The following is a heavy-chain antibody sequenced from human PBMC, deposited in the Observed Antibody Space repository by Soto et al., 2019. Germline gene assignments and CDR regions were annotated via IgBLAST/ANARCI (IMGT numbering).Heavy chain of an antibody. J-gene: IGHJ6*02. D-gene: IGHD1-26*01. CDR2: ISAYNGNT. Sequence: QVQLVQSGAEVKKPGASVKVSCKASGYTFTSYGISWVRQAPGQGREWMGWISAYNGNTNYAQKLQGRDTMTTDTATSTDYRELRSMRSDDTSVDCWARDRTCGSYWAGDYADGMDVWGQGTTVTVSS. CDR1: GYTFTSYG. CDR3: ARDRTCGSYWAGDYADGMDV. V-gene: IGHV1-18*04.